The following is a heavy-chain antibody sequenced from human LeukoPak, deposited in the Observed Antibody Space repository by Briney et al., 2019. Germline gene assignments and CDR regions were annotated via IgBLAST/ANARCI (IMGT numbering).Heavy chain of an antibody. CDR3: VGGPGRVFDL. CDR2: MNQDGSEI. CDR1: GFTFSRYW. V-gene: IGHV3-7*01. J-gene: IGHJ2*01. Sequence: GGSLRLSCVGSGFTFSRYWLNWVRQAPGKGLEWVANMNQDGSEIYYLDSVKGRFTISRDNAKNSVYLQMNGLKAEDTAVYHCVGGPGRVFDLWGRGTLVTVSS.